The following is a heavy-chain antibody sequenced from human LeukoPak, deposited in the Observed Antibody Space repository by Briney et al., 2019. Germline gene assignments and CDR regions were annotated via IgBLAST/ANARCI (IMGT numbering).Heavy chain of an antibody. V-gene: IGHV1-69*13. CDR1: GYTFTSYY. CDR3: ARHSGYHSTMYLDY. CDR2: ITAIFRTA. J-gene: IGHJ4*02. Sequence: SVKVSCKASGYTFTSYYMHWVRQAPGQGLEWMGGITAIFRTANYAQKFQGRVTITADEFMSTVYMELSSLRSEDTAVYYCARHSGYHSTMYLDYWGQGTLVTVSS. D-gene: IGHD3-22*01.